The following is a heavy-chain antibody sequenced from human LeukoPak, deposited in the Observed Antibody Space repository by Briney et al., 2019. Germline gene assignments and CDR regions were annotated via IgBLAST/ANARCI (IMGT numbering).Heavy chain of an antibody. CDR1: GGTFSSYG. D-gene: IGHD3-10*01. CDR2: IIPIFGTT. J-gene: IGHJ6*03. Sequence: ASVKVSCKASGGTFSSYGISWVRQAPGQGLEWMGGIIPIFGTTNYAQKFQGRVTITTDESTSTAYMELSSLRSEDTAVYYCARDHFSCGSGSYVYYYYYMDVWGKGTTVTVSS. CDR3: ARDHFSCGSGSYVYYYYYMDV. V-gene: IGHV1-69*05.